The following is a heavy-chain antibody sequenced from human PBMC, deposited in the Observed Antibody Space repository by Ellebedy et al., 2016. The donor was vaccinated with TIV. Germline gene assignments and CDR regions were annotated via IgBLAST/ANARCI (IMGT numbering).Heavy chain of an antibody. V-gene: IGHV3-66*02. Sequence: GESLKISCAASGSIVSSNYVSWVRQTPGKGLEWVAVMYSGETTSYADSVKGRFTISRDNSKKTRYLQMNSLRAEDTAVYYCAKDLSEWFMKLFDYWGQGTLVTVSS. CDR3: AKDLSEWFMKLFDY. CDR2: MYSGETT. D-gene: IGHD3-3*01. J-gene: IGHJ4*02. CDR1: GSIVSSNY.